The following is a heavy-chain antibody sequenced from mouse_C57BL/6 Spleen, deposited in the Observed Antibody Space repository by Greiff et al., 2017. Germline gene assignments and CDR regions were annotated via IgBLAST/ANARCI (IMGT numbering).Heavy chain of an antibody. CDR2: IYPGDGDT. Sequence: VQLVESGPELVKPGASVKISCKASGYAFSSSWMNWVKQRPGKGLEWIGRIYPGDGDTNYNGKFKGKATLTADKSSSTAYMQLSSLTSEDSAVYFCAKEDDLYFDYWGQGTTLTVSS. CDR1: GYAFSSSW. J-gene: IGHJ2*01. D-gene: IGHD2-3*01. CDR3: AKEDDLYFDY. V-gene: IGHV1-82*01.